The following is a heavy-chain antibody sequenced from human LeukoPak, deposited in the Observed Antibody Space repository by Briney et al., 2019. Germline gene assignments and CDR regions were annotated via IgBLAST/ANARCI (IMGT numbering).Heavy chain of an antibody. J-gene: IGHJ5*02. D-gene: IGHD2-2*01. V-gene: IGHV1-18*01. CDR3: ARDALGGRPAAEPSNWFDP. CDR1: GYTFTSYG. Sequence: APVKVSCKASGYTFTSYGISWVRQAPGQGLEWMGWISAYNGNTNYAQKLQGRVTMTTDTSTSTAYMELRSLRSDDTAVYYCARDALGGRPAAEPSNWFDPWGQGTLVTVSS. CDR2: ISAYNGNT.